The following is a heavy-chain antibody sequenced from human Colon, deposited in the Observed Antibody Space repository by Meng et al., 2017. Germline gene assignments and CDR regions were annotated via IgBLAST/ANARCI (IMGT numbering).Heavy chain of an antibody. V-gene: IGHV4-4*02. J-gene: IGHJ5*02. Sequence: QESGPVLVSPSGTTPLTCTVSGGSITRGNWWSWVRQTPGKGLEWIGETYQNGRPNYNPSLKSRVTISVDKSKNQFSLNMTSVTAADTAVYYCAREVVVAGTRNWLDPWGQGILVTVSS. D-gene: IGHD6-19*01. CDR2: TYQNGRP. CDR3: AREVVVAGTRNWLDP. CDR1: GGSITRGNW.